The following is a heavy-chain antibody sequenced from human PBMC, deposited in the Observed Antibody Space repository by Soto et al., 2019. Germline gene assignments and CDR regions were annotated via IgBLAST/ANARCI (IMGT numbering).Heavy chain of an antibody. J-gene: IGHJ3*02. D-gene: IGHD1-20*01. Sequence: GGSLRLSCAASGFTFSSYAMSWVRQAPGKGLEWVSAISGSGGSTYYADSVKGRFTITRDNSKNRLYLQMNSLRAEDTAVYYCAKDPNRITGTYDAFDIWGQGTMVTVSS. CDR2: ISGSGGST. V-gene: IGHV3-23*01. CDR1: GFTFSSYA. CDR3: AKDPNRITGTYDAFDI.